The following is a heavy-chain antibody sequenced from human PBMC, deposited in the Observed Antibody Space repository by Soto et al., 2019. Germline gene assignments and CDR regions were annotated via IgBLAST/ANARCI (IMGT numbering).Heavy chain of an antibody. CDR3: ARAQQLALFDY. J-gene: IGHJ4*02. CDR1: GFTFSTYS. D-gene: IGHD6-13*01. V-gene: IGHV3-21*01. CDR2: ISTSSSYI. Sequence: EVQLVESGGGLVKPGGSLRLSCAASGFTFSTYSMNWVRQAPGKGLEWVSSISTSSSYIYYADSVKGRFTISRDNAKNALYLQMNSLRAEDTAVYYCARAQQLALFDYWGQGTLVTVSS.